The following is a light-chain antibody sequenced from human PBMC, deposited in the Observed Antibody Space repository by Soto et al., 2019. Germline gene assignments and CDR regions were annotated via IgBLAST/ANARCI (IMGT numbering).Light chain of an antibody. CDR1: QSVSSY. Sequence: EIVLTQSPATLSLSPGERATLSCRASQSVSSYLAWYQQKPGQAPRLLIYDASNRATGIPARFSGSGSGTDFTRTISSLEPEDFAVYNCQQRSNWPITFGQGTRLESK. CDR3: QQRSNWPIT. CDR2: DAS. J-gene: IGKJ5*01. V-gene: IGKV3-11*01.